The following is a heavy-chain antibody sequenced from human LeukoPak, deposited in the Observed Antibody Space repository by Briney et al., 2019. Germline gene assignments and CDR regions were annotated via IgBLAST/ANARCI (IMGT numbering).Heavy chain of an antibody. V-gene: IGHV1-18*03. CDR2: ISAYNGNT. D-gene: IGHD6-13*01. CDR3: ARGGRIAAAGDGNWFDP. Sequence: GASVKVSCKASGYTFTSYGISWVRQAPGQGLEWMGWISAYNGNTNYAQKLQGRVTMTRDTSIRTAYMELSRLGSDDMAVYYCARGGRIAAAGDGNWFDPWGQGTLVTVSS. J-gene: IGHJ5*02. CDR1: GYTFTSYG.